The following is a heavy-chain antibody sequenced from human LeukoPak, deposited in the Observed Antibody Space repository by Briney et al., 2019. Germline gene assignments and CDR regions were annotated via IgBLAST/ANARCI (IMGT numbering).Heavy chain of an antibody. D-gene: IGHD3-22*01. CDR1: GDSITTSSYY. Sequence: SETLSLTCTVSGDSITTSSYYWGWIRQPPGKGLEWIGNIYYSGSTYYNPSLKSRVTISIDTSKNQFSLWLSSVTAADTAVYYCARLETYDSTLDYWGQGTLVTVSS. CDR2: IYYSGST. CDR3: ARLETYDSTLDY. J-gene: IGHJ4*02. V-gene: IGHV4-39*01.